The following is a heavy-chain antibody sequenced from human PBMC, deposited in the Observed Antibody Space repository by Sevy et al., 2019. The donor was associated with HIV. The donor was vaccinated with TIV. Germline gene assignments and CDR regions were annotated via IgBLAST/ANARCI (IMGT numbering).Heavy chain of an antibody. CDR1: GFTFSDSW. CDR2: IKEDGNER. V-gene: IGHV3-7*01. D-gene: IGHD3-16*01. Sequence: GGSLRLSCAASGFTFSDSWMTWVRQAPGKGLEWVANIKEDGNERYYVDSVNGRFTLSRDNAKMSVYLELTSLRVEDSAIYYCARGRRNWGLGGLDVWGQGTTVTVSS. CDR3: ARGRRNWGLGGLDV. J-gene: IGHJ6*02.